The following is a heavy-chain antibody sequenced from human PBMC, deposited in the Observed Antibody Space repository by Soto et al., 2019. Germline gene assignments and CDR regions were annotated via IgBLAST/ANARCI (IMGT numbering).Heavy chain of an antibody. Sequence: GASVKVSCKVSGYTLTKLSMHWVRQAPGRGLEWMGGFDPEDGETIYAQKFQGRVTMTEDTSTDTAYMELSSLRSEDTAVYYGATPSRITIFGVARFIGGFGYWGQGTLVTVSS. J-gene: IGHJ4*02. CDR3: ATPSRITIFGVARFIGGFGY. CDR1: GYTLTKLS. V-gene: IGHV1-24*01. CDR2: FDPEDGET. D-gene: IGHD3-3*01.